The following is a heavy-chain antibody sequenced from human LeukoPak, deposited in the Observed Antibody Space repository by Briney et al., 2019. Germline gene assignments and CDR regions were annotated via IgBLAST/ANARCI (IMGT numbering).Heavy chain of an antibody. CDR2: ISYDGGNK. V-gene: IGHV3-30*18. CDR1: GFTFRSYG. D-gene: IGHD3-10*01. CDR3: AKDIGEGGQWAFNY. J-gene: IGHJ4*02. Sequence: GGSLRLSCAASGFTFRSYGMHSVRQAPGKGLEWVAVISYDGGNKYYADSVKGRFTISRDNSKNTLYLQMNSLRTEDTAVYYCAKDIGEGGQWAFNYWGQGTLVTVSS.